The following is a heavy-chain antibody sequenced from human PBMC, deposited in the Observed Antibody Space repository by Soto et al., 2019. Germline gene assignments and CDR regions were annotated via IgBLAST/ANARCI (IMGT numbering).Heavy chain of an antibody. CDR1: GGSISSYY. V-gene: IGHV4-59*08. D-gene: IGHD2-15*01. J-gene: IGHJ4*02. CDR3: ARRYGGTFDY. CDR2: IYYSGST. Sequence: QVQLQESGPGLVKPSETLSLTCTVSGGSISSYYWSWIRQPPGKGLEWIGYIYYSGSTNYNPSLXRXVXITXDTSKNQFSLQLSSVTAADTAVYYCARRYGGTFDYWGQGTLVTVSS.